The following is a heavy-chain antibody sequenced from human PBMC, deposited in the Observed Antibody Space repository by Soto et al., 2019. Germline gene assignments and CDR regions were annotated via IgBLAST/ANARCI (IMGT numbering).Heavy chain of an antibody. CDR1: GFTFSSYV. V-gene: IGHV3-33*01. J-gene: IGHJ4*02. D-gene: IGHD3-22*01. Sequence: GGSLRLSCAASGFTFSSYVMHWVRQAPGKGLEWVAVIWYDGSNKYYADSVKGRFTISRDNSKNTLYLQMNSLRAEDTAVHYCARDMDSSGYYLCYWGKGTLVTVYS. CDR3: ARDMDSSGYYLCY. CDR2: IWYDGSNK.